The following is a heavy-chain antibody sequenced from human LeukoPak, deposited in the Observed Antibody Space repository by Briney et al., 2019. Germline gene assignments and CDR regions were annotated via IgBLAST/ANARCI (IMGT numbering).Heavy chain of an antibody. J-gene: IGHJ4*02. D-gene: IGHD6-6*01. CDR2: IYYSGST. CDR3: ARVGAARTLGSDY. V-gene: IGHV4-59*08. CDR1: GGSISSYY. Sequence: PSETLSLTCTVSGGSISSYYWSWIRQPPGKGLEWIGYIYYSGSTNYNPSLKSRVTISVDTSKNQFSLKLSSVTAADTAVYYCARVGAARTLGSDYWGQGTLVTVFS.